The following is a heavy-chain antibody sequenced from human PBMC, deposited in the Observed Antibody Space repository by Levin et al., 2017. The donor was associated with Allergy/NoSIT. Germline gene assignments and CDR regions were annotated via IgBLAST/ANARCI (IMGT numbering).Heavy chain of an antibody. CDR2: IYYSGST. Sequence: ASETLSLTCTVSGGSISSYYWSWIRQPPGKGLEWIGYIYYSGSTNYNPSLKSRVTISVDTSKNQFSLKLSSVTAADTAVYYCARAYYGSGSYYNAGFDYWGQGTLVTVSS. CDR3: ARAYYGSGSYYNAGFDY. V-gene: IGHV4-59*01. CDR1: GGSISSYY. D-gene: IGHD3-10*01. J-gene: IGHJ4*02.